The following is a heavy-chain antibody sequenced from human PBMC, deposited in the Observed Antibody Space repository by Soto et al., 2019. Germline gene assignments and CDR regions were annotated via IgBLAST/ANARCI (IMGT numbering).Heavy chain of an antibody. J-gene: IGHJ2*01. CDR3: ARGYWYFDL. CDR2: IYTTGST. CDR1: GDSISSYY. Sequence: QVQLQESGPGLVKSSETLSVTCHVSGDSISSYYWCWIRQPAGKGLERIGRIYTTGSTTNNPSLKSRVTTSADTSKNQFSLKLSSVTAADTAVYYCARGYWYFDLWGRGTLVTVSS. V-gene: IGHV4-4*07.